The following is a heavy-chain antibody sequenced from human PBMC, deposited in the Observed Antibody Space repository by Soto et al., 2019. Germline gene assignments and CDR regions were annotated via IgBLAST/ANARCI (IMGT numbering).Heavy chain of an antibody. CDR1: GYSFTSYA. Sequence: SVKVSCKASGYSFTSYAISWVRQAPGHGLEWMGRIIPIFGTANYAQRVEGRVTITADESTSTANMELSSLRSDDTAVYYCAAGRNYYPSSALAYLGQVTLVTVSS. D-gene: IGHD3-22*01. J-gene: IGHJ4*02. V-gene: IGHV1-69*13. CDR3: AAGRNYYPSSALAY. CDR2: IIPIFGTA.